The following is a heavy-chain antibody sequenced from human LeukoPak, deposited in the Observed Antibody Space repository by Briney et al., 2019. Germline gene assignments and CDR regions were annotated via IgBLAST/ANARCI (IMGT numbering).Heavy chain of an antibody. CDR3: ARGWAGNY. D-gene: IGHD6-19*01. V-gene: IGHV3-48*01. Sequence: GGSLRLSCAASGFTFSSYSMNWVRQAPGKGLEWVSYISSSSSTIYYADSVKGRFTISRDNAKNSLDLQMNSLRAEDTAVYYCARGWAGNYWGQGTLVTVSS. CDR1: GFTFSSYS. J-gene: IGHJ4*02. CDR2: ISSSSSTI.